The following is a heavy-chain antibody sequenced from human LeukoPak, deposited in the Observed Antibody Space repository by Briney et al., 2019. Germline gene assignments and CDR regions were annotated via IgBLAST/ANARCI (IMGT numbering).Heavy chain of an antibody. V-gene: IGHV1-24*01. Sequence: ASVKVSCKVSGYTLTELSMHWVRQAPGKGLEWMGGFDPEDGETIYAQKFPGRVTMTEDTSTDTAYMELSSLRSEDTAVYYCATGPMPAAYFDYWGQGTLVTVSS. CDR1: GYTLTELS. CDR2: FDPEDGET. CDR3: ATGPMPAAYFDY. J-gene: IGHJ4*02. D-gene: IGHD2-2*01.